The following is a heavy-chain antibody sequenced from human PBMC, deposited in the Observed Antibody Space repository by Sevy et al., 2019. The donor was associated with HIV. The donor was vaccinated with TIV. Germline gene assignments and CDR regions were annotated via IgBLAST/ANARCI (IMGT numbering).Heavy chain of an antibody. CDR3: ASDRYYDASGYYYYYYGMDV. CDR2: IYSDGRT. D-gene: IGHD3-22*01. J-gene: IGHJ6*02. V-gene: IGHV3-66*01. Sequence: GGSLRLSCAASGLSVSDNYMNWVRQAPGKGLELVSVIYSDGRTYYPDSVKGRFSISRDNSKNILYLHMKSLRPEDTAVYYCASDRYYDASGYYYYYYGMDVWGQGTTVTVSS. CDR1: GLSVSDNY.